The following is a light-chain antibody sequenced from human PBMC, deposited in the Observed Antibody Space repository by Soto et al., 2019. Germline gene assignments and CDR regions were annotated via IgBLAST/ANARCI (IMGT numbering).Light chain of an antibody. CDR1: QSVSSSY. Sequence: EIVFTQSPGTLSLSPGERATLSCRASQSVSSSYLAWYQQKPGQAPRLLIYGASSRATGIPDRFSGSGSGTDFTFTISSLEPEDFAVYYCQQYNNWPPITFGQGTRLEIK. CDR2: GAS. J-gene: IGKJ5*01. CDR3: QQYNNWPPIT. V-gene: IGKV3-20*01.